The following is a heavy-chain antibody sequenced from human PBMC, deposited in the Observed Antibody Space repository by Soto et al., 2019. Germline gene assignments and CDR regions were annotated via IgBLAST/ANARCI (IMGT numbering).Heavy chain of an antibody. CDR1: GGSISSSNHF. Sequence: QLQLQESGPGLVKPLETLSLTCSVSGGSISSSNHFWGWIRQPPGKGLEWIGSFYYSGSTYYSPSLKSRVTISVDTYKNHFSLELGSVTAADTAMYYCARHSSGSYYSVFDYWGQGTLVTVSS. J-gene: IGHJ4*02. CDR3: ARHSSGSYYSVFDY. CDR2: FYYSGST. D-gene: IGHD3-10*01. V-gene: IGHV4-39*01.